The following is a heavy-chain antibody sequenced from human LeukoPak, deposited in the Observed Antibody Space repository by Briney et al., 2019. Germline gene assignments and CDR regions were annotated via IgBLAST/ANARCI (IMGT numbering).Heavy chain of an antibody. CDR1: GGSISSYY. CDR2: IYTSGST. Sequence: SETLSLTCTVSGGSISSYYWSWIRQPAGKGLEWIGRIYTSGSTNYNPSLKSRVTMSVDTSKNQFSLKLSSVTAADTAVYYCAGGVMVADTDWFDPWGQGTLVTVSS. V-gene: IGHV4-4*07. D-gene: IGHD2-15*01. J-gene: IGHJ5*02. CDR3: AGGVMVADTDWFDP.